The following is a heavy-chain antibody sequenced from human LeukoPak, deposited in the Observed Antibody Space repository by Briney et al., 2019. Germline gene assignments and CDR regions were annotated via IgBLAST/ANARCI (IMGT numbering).Heavy chain of an antibody. CDR3: AREKGREVVGATPGSSYFDY. CDR1: GYTFTSYY. CDR2: INPSGGST. Sequence: GASVKVSCKASGYTFTSYYMHWVRQAPGQGLEWMGIINPSGGSTSYAQKFQGRVTMTRDTSTSTVYMELSSLRSEDTAVYYCAREKGREVVGATPGSSYFDYWGQGTLVTVSS. V-gene: IGHV1-46*01. J-gene: IGHJ4*02. D-gene: IGHD2-15*01.